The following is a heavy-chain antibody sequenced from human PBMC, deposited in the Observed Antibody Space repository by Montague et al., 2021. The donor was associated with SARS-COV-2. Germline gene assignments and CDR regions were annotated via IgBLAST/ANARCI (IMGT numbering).Heavy chain of an antibody. V-gene: IGHV3-48*03. J-gene: IGHJ6*02. CDR1: GFTFSSYE. CDR3: ARDPPDLGYDSSGYHYRYLPYYYYYGMDV. CDR2: ISSSGSTI. Sequence: SLRLSCAASGFTFSSYEMNWVRQAPGKGLEWVSYISSSGSTIYYADSVKGRFTISRDNAKNSLYLQMNSLRAEDTAVYYCARDPPDLGYDSSGYHYRYLPYYYYYGMDVWGQGTTVTVSS. D-gene: IGHD3-22*01.